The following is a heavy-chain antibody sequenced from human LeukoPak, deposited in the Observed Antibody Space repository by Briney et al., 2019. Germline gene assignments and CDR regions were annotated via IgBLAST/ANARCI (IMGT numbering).Heavy chain of an antibody. CDR3: ARDYSRNSFDY. J-gene: IGHJ4*02. V-gene: IGHV3-33*01. Sequence: PGGTLRLSCAASGFTFSSYDMHWVRQAPGKGLEWVAVIWYDGINNYYADSVKGRFSISRDNSKNALYLQMNSLSAEDTAVYFCARDYSRNSFDYWGQG. D-gene: IGHD6-13*01. CDR2: IWYDGINN. CDR1: GFTFSSYD.